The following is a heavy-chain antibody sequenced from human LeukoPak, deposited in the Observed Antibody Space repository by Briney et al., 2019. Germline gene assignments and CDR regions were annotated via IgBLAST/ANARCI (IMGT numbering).Heavy chain of an antibody. D-gene: IGHD3-9*01. Sequence: GESLKISCKGSGYSFTSYWISWVRQMPGEGLEWMGRIDPSDSYTNYSPSFQGHVTISADKSISTAYLQWSSLKASDTAMYYCATYSDYDILTGYYVTDAFDIWGQGTMVTVSS. CDR1: GYSFTSYW. CDR3: ATYSDYDILTGYYVTDAFDI. CDR2: IDPSDSYT. V-gene: IGHV5-10-1*01. J-gene: IGHJ3*02.